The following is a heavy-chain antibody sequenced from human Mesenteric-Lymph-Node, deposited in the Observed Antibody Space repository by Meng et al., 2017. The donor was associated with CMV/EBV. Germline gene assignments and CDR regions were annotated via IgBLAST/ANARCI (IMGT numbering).Heavy chain of an antibody. D-gene: IGHD2-15*01. J-gene: IGHJ3*02. CDR2: IYSGGIT. Sequence: GESLKISCVASGFTVSSNYMSWVRQAPGKGLEWVSVIYSGGITSYADSVKGRFTISRDKSKNTLYLQMNSLRAEDMAVYYCARDISYGLDAFDIWGQGTMVTVSS. V-gene: IGHV3-66*02. CDR3: ARDISYGLDAFDI. CDR1: GFTVSSNY.